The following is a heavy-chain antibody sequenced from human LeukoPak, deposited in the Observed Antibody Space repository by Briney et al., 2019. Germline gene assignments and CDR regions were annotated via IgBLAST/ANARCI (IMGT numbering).Heavy chain of an antibody. CDR3: ARDFVRGVITTRAFDI. CDR1: GGTFSSYA. V-gene: IGHV1-69*13. Sequence: VASVKVSCKASGGTFSSYAISWVRQAPGQGLEWMGGIIPIFGTANYAQKFQGRVTITADESTSTAYMELSSLRSEDTAVYYCARDFVRGVITTRAFDIWGQGTMVTVSS. D-gene: IGHD3-10*01. CDR2: IIPIFGTA. J-gene: IGHJ3*02.